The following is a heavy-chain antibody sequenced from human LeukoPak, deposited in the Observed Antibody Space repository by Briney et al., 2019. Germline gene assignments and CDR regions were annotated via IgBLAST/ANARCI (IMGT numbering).Heavy chain of an antibody. V-gene: IGHV4-31*03. D-gene: IGHD3-9*01. CDR2: IYYSGST. Sequence: SQTLSLTCTVSGDSISSGGYYWSWIRQHPGKGLEWIAYIYYSGSTYYNPSLKSRVTISVDTSKNQFSLKLSSVTAADTAVYYCARDHRYYDILTGSPRGGGAFDIWGQGTMVTVSS. CDR1: GDSISSGGYY. CDR3: ARDHRYYDILTGSPRGGGAFDI. J-gene: IGHJ3*02.